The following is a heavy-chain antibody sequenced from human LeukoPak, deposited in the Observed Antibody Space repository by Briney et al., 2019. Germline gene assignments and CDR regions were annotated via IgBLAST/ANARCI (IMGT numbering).Heavy chain of an antibody. CDR2: IKSKTDGGTT. CDR3: TTQTTVTRYFQH. Sequence: GGSLRLSCAASGSTFSNAWMSWVRQAPGKGLEWVGRIKSKTDGGTTDYAAPVKGRFTISRDDSKNTLYLQMNSLKTEDTAVYYCTTQTTVTRYFQHWGQGTLVTVSS. D-gene: IGHD4-17*01. CDR1: GSTFSNAW. J-gene: IGHJ1*01. V-gene: IGHV3-15*01.